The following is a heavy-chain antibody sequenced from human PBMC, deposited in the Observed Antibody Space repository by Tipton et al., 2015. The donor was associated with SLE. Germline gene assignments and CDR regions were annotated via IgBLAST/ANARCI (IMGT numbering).Heavy chain of an antibody. CDR1: GYSISSGYY. D-gene: IGHD3-22*01. CDR2: IYHSGST. J-gene: IGHJ4*02. CDR3: ARGYDSTRGLLGWFFDY. Sequence: TLSLTCAVSGYSISSGYYWGWIRQPPGKGLEWIGGIYHSGSTYYSPSLKSRVTISVDTSKNQFSLKLSSVTAADTAVYYCARGYDSTRGLLGWFFDYWGQGTLVTVSS. V-gene: IGHV4-38-2*01.